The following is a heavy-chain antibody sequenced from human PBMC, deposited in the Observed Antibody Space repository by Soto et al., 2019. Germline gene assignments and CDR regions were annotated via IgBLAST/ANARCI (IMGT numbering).Heavy chain of an antibody. J-gene: IGHJ6*02. CDR3: ARDLGITYYDFWSGYLYGMDV. CDR2: IIPIFGTA. V-gene: IGHV1-69*13. CDR1: GGTFSSYA. D-gene: IGHD3-3*01. Sequence: SVKVSCKASGGTFSSYAISWVRQAPGQGLEWMGGIIPIFGTANYAQKFQGRVTITADESTSTAYMELSSLRSEDTAVYYCARDLGITYYDFWSGYLYGMDVWGPGTTVTVSS.